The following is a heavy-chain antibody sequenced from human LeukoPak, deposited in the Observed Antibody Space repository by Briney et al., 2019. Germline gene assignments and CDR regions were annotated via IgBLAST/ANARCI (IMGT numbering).Heavy chain of an antibody. CDR2: INPSGGST. Sequence: ASVKVSCKASGYTFTSYYMHWVRQAPGQGLEWRGIINPSGGSTSYAQKFQGRVTMTRDTSTSTVYMELSSLRSEDTAVYYCARGGAVGDGYNPFDYWGQGTLVTVSS. D-gene: IGHD5-24*01. J-gene: IGHJ4*02. CDR3: ARGGAVGDGYNPFDY. V-gene: IGHV1-46*01. CDR1: GYTFTSYY.